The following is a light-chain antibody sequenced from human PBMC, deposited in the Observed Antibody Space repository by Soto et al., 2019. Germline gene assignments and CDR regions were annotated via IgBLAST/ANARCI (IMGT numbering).Light chain of an antibody. Sequence: IVLMQSPATLSLSLGERATLSCLASRSLSSDYLAWYQQKPGQAPRLLIYGASSRATGIPDRFSGTGSETDFTLTINRLEPEDFAVYYCQQYENSPITFGQGTRVEIK. CDR1: RSLSSDY. V-gene: IGKV3-20*01. CDR3: QQYENSPIT. CDR2: GAS. J-gene: IGKJ5*01.